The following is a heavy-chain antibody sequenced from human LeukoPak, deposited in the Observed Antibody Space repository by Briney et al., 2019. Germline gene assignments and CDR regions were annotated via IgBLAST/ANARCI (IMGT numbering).Heavy chain of an antibody. CDR2: ISSSSSTI. Sequence: GGSLRLSCAASGFTFSSYSMNWVRQAPGKGLEWVSYISSSSSTIYYADSVKGRFTISRDNAKNSLYLQMNSLRAEDTAVYYCASKRSGRDYWGQGTLVTVSS. CDR3: ASKRSGRDY. J-gene: IGHJ4*02. CDR1: GFTFSSYS. D-gene: IGHD5-24*01. V-gene: IGHV3-48*01.